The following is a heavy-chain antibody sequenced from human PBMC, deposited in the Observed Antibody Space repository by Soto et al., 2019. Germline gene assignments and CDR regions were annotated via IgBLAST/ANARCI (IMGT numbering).Heavy chain of an antibody. J-gene: IGHJ4*02. V-gene: IGHV4-4*07. CDR3: ARGGHDFWSGPFDY. D-gene: IGHD3-3*01. CDR1: DGSISTYY. Sequence: PSETLSLTCTVSDGSISTYYCNWIRQPAGKGLEWIGRIDASGSTDYDPSLKSRATMSVDTSKNQFSLRLSSVTAADTAVYYCARGGHDFWSGPFDYWGQGAQVTVSS. CDR2: IDASGST.